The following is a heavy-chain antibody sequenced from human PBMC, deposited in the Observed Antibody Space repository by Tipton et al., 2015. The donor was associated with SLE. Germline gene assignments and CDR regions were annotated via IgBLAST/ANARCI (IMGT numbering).Heavy chain of an antibody. CDR3: ARGGPGYSSRGYEAFDI. Sequence: QVQLVQSGAEVKKPGASVKVSCKASGYTFTSYGISWVRRAPGQGLEWMGWISAYNGDTNYAQKLQGRVTMTTDTSTSTAYMELRSLRSDDTAVYYCARGGPGYSSRGYEAFDIWGQGTMVTVSS. V-gene: IGHV1-18*01. CDR1: GYTFTSYG. CDR2: ISAYNGDT. J-gene: IGHJ3*02. D-gene: IGHD6-13*01.